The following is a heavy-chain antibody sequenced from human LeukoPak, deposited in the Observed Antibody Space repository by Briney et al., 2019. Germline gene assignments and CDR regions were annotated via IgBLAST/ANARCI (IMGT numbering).Heavy chain of an antibody. D-gene: IGHD6-13*01. V-gene: IGHV4-61*01. Sequence: PSETLSLTCTVSGGSVSSGSYYWSWIRQPPGKGLEWIGYIYYSGSTNYNPSLKSRVTISVDRSKNQFSLKLSSVTAADTAVYYCARGGIAAPPDDAFDIWGQGTMVTVSS. CDR1: GGSVSSGSYY. CDR3: ARGGIAAPPDDAFDI. CDR2: IYYSGST. J-gene: IGHJ3*02.